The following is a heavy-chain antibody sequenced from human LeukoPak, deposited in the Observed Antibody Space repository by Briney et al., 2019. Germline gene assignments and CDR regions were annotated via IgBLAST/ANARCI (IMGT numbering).Heavy chain of an antibody. V-gene: IGHV3-48*03. CDR2: ISSSASTI. J-gene: IGHJ4*02. CDR3: AREQSGTYGTFDY. D-gene: IGHD1-26*01. Sequence: EPGGSLRLSCAASGFTLSSYEMNWARQAPGKGLEWVSYISSSASTIYYADSVKGRFTISRDNAKNSLYLQMNSLRAEDTAVYYCAREQSGTYGTFDYWGQGTLVTVSS. CDR1: GFTLSSYE.